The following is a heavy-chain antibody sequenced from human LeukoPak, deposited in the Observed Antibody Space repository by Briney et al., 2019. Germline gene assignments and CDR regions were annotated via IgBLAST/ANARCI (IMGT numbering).Heavy chain of an antibody. Sequence: PGGSLRLSCAASGFTFNDYAMHWVRQAPGKGLEWVSGISWNSVTIDYADSVKGRFTMSRDNAKNSLYLQMNSLRAEDTALYYCAKGYSGSYYKFDFWGQGTLVTVSS. CDR2: ISWNSVTI. CDR1: GFTFNDYA. D-gene: IGHD1-26*01. CDR3: AKGYSGSYYKFDF. J-gene: IGHJ4*02. V-gene: IGHV3-9*01.